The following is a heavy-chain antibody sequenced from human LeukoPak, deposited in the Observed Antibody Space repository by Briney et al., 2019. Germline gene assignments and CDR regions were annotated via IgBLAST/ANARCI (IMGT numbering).Heavy chain of an antibody. Sequence: SLRSSGAASAFTVSSYAMHWVRQAPGKGLEWVAVISYDGSNKYYADSVKGRFTISRDNSKNTLYLQMNSLRAEDTAVYYCASGATYYYASGSCGGFDYWGQGTLVTVSS. CDR3: ASGATYYYASGSCGGFDY. J-gene: IGHJ4*02. CDR2: ISYDGSNK. CDR1: AFTVSSYA. V-gene: IGHV3-30*04. D-gene: IGHD3-10*01.